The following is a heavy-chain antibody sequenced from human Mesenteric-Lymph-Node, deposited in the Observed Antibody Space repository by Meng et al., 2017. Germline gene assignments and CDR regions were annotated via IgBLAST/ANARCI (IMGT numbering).Heavy chain of an antibody. CDR1: GYTFTSYG. Sequence: VHVVESGVEVKKPGASVKVSCKASGYTFTSYGISWVRQAPGQGLEWMGWISAYNGNTNYAQKLQGRVTMTTDTSTSTAYMELRSLRSDDTAVYYCARADYDILTGYYPLDYWGQGTLVTVSS. CDR3: ARADYDILTGYYPLDY. V-gene: IGHV1-18*01. CDR2: ISAYNGNT. D-gene: IGHD3-9*01. J-gene: IGHJ4*02.